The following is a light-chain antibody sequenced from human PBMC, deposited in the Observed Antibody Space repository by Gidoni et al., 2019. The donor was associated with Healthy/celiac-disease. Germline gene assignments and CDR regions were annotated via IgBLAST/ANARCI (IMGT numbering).Light chain of an antibody. J-gene: IGKJ3*01. CDR3: QQYYS. CDR2: WAS. Sequence: DIVMTQSPDSLAVSLGERATINCKSSQSVLYSSNNKNYLAWYQQKPGQPPKLLIYWASTRESGVPDRFSGSGSGTDFTLTISSLQAEDVAVYYCQQYYSFGPXTKVDIK. CDR1: QSVLYSSNNKNY. V-gene: IGKV4-1*01.